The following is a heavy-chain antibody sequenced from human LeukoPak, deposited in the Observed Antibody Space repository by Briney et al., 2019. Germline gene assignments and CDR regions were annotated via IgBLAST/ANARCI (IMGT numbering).Heavy chain of an antibody. V-gene: IGHV3-23*01. CDR3: AKSGARSYFDY. Sequence: QPGGSLRLSCAASGFTFSSYAMSWVRQAPGRGLEWVSSISGNGAGTYYADSVKGRFTISRDNSKNTLYLQMNSLRAEDTALYYCAKSGARSYFDYWGQGTLVTVSS. J-gene: IGHJ4*02. CDR2: ISGNGAGT. D-gene: IGHD1-26*01. CDR1: GFTFSSYA.